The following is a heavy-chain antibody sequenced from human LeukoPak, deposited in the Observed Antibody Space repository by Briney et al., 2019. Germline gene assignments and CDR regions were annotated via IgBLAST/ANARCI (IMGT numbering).Heavy chain of an antibody. D-gene: IGHD7-27*01. CDR1: GFTFSSYS. CDR3: ARDWGSDDY. CDR2: ISSSSSYI. Sequence: PGGSLGLSCAASGFTFSSYSMNWVRQAPGKGLEWVSSISSSSSYIYYADPVKGRFTISRDNAKNSLYLQMNSLRAEDTAVYYCARDWGSDDYWGQGTLVTVSS. J-gene: IGHJ4*02. V-gene: IGHV3-21*01.